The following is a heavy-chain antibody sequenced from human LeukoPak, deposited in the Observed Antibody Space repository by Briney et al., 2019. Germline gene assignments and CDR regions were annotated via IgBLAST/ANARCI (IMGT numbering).Heavy chain of an antibody. V-gene: IGHV3-48*01. CDR2: ISPSSNTI. CDR1: GFTFSSSS. CDR3: AKDQYYDILTGYYTDAEYFQH. Sequence: GGSLRLSCAASGFTFSSSSMNWVRQAPGKGLEWVSYISPSSNTIYYADSVKGRFTISRDNSKNTLFLQMNSLRAEDTAVYYCAKDQYYDILTGYYTDAEYFQHWGQGTLVTVSS. J-gene: IGHJ1*01. D-gene: IGHD3-9*01.